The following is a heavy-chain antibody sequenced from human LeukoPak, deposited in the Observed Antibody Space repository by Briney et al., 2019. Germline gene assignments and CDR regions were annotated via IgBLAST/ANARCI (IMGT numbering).Heavy chain of an antibody. CDR2: IKQDGSEK. J-gene: IGHJ3*02. CDR3: VREYCSGGSCSDAFDI. CDR1: GFTFSDYY. D-gene: IGHD2-15*01. Sequence: QAGGSLRLSCAASGFTFSDYYMSWVRQPPGKGLEWVANIKQDGSEKYYVDSVKGRFTISRDNAKNSLFLQMNSLRAEDTAVYYCVREYCSGGSCSDAFDIWGQGTMVTVSS. V-gene: IGHV3-7*01.